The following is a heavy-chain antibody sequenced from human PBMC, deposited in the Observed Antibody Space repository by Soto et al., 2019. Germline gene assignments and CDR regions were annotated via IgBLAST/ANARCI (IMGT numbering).Heavy chain of an antibody. Sequence: EVELLESGGGLVQPGGSLRLSCVASGFKFKNYDMRWIRQAPGKGLEWVSGISGSGGVTYYADSVKGRFTISRDNSKNTLYLQMNSLRAEDTAIYYCAKNRQFRSYYESAGHYDNWGQGTLVTVSS. D-gene: IGHD3-10*01. CDR1: GFKFKNYD. CDR3: AKNRQFRSYYESAGHYDN. V-gene: IGHV3-23*01. CDR2: ISGSGGVT. J-gene: IGHJ4*02.